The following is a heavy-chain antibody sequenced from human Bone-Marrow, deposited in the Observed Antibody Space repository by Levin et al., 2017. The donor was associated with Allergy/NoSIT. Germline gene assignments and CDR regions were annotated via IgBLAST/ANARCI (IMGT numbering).Heavy chain of an antibody. CDR3: AKQETESYFEY. V-gene: IGHV3-30*18. J-gene: IGHJ4*02. Sequence: GESLKISCIASGFDFSNYGMHWVRQAPGKGLEWVAVISFDSGDKHYADSVKGRFTISRDNSKNMLYLQMNSLSGEETAVYYCAKQETESYFEYWGQGILVTVSS. CDR2: ISFDSGDK. CDR1: GFDFSNYG.